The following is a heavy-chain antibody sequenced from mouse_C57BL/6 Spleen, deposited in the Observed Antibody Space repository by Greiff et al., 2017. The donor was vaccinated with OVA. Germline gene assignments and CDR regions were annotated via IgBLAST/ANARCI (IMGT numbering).Heavy chain of an antibody. CDR3: TRSETGVPLGG. V-gene: IGHV1-5*01. Sequence: VQLLQSGTVLARPGASVKMSCKTSGYTFTSYWMHWVKQRPGQGLEWIGDIYPGNSDTSYNQKFKGKAKLTAVTAASTAYMELSSLTDEDSAVYYCTRSETGVPLGGWGQGATLTVSS. J-gene: IGHJ2*01. D-gene: IGHD4-1*01. CDR1: GYTFTSYW. CDR2: IYPGNSDT.